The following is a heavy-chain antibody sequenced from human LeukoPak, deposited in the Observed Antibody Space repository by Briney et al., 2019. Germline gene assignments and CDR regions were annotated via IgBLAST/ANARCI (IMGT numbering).Heavy chain of an antibody. D-gene: IGHD3-10*01. CDR1: GFTFSSYW. CDR2: INSDGSST. J-gene: IGHJ5*02. V-gene: IGHV3-74*01. CDR3: ARDVYYDSGSRIENWLDP. Sequence: GSLRLSCAASGFTFSSYWMHWVRQPPGKGLVWVSRINSDGSSTTYADSVKGRFTISRDNAKNTLHLQMNSLRAEDTAVYYCARDVYYDSGSRIENWLDPWGQGTLVTVSS.